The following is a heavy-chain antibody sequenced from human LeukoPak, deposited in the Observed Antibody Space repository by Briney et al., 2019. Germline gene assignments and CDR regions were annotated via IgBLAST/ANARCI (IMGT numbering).Heavy chain of an antibody. CDR1: GFTFSSYS. J-gene: IGHJ6*02. V-gene: IGHV3-21*01. Sequence: GGSLRLSCAASGFTFSSYSMNWVRQAPGKGLEWVSSISSSSSYIYYADSVKGRFTISRDNAKNSLYLQMNSLRAEDTAVYYCARVGDHHYYYGMDVWGQGTTVTVSS. CDR2: ISSSSSYI. CDR3: ARVGDHHYYYGMDV. D-gene: IGHD3-16*01.